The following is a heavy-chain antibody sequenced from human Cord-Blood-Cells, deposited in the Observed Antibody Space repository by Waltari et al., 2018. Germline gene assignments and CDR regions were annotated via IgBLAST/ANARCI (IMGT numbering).Heavy chain of an antibody. J-gene: IGHJ5*02. CDR2: INPIFGTA. CDR3: ARDVPGENWFDP. CDR1: GGTFSSYA. V-gene: IGHV1-69*01. Sequence: QVQLVQSGAEVKKPGSSVKVSCKASGGTFSSYAISWVRQAPGQGHEWMGGINPIFGTANDAQKFQGRVTITADESTSTAYMELSSLRSEDTAVYYCARDVPGENWFDPWGQGTLVTVSS. D-gene: IGHD3-10*01.